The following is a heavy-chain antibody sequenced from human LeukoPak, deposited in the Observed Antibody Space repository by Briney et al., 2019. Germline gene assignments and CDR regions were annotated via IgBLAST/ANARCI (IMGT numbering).Heavy chain of an antibody. Sequence: GGSLRLSCAASGFTFSSYAMSWVRQAPGKGLEWVSAISGSAGRTYYADSVKGRFTISRDNSKNTLYLQMNSLRAVDTAVYYCATGNRYSSSSAWGQGTMVTVSS. CDR3: ATGNRYSSSSA. CDR2: ISGSAGRT. J-gene: IGHJ3*01. CDR1: GFTFSSYA. D-gene: IGHD6-6*01. V-gene: IGHV3-23*01.